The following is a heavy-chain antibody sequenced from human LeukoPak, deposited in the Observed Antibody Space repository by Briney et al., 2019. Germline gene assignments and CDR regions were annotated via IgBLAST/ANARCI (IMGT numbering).Heavy chain of an antibody. CDR2: IWYDGSEK. CDR1: GFTFSSYG. D-gene: IGHD1-26*01. J-gene: IGHJ6*02. Sequence: GGSLRLSCAASGFTFSSYGIHWVRQAPGKGLEWVAVIWYDGSEKSYVDSVKGRFTVSRDNSKNTMYLQMNSLRAEDTAVYYCARDLVGLGAGMDVWGQGTTVTVSS. V-gene: IGHV3-33*01. CDR3: ARDLVGLGAGMDV.